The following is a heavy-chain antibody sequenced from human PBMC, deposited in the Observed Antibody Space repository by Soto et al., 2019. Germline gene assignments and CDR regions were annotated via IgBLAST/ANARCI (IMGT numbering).Heavy chain of an antibody. V-gene: IGHV2-5*02. J-gene: IGHJ4*01. CDR2: IYWDDDR. CDR1: G. D-gene: IGHD2-2*01. CDR3: ANRGASRLFAF. Sequence: GVGWIRQPPGKALEWLALIYWDDDRRYSPSLKTRLTITKDYSKNQVVLTMTNMDPVVTVKYSCANRGASRLFAFRGHGTLVIVSS.